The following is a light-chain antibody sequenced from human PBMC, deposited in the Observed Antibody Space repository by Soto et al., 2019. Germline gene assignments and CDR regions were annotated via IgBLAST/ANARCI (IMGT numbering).Light chain of an antibody. CDR2: KAS. CDR3: QQYNNYWT. V-gene: IGKV1-5*03. Sequence: DIQMTQSPSTLSASVGDRVTITCRASQSISSGLAWYQRKPGQAPKFLIYKASRLQSGVPSRFSGSGSGTEFTLTISSLQPDDFATYYCQQYNNYWTFGQGTKVEIK. J-gene: IGKJ1*01. CDR1: QSISSG.